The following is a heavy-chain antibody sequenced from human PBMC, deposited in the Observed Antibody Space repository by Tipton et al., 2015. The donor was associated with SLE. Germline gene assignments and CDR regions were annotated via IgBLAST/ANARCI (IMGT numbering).Heavy chain of an antibody. CDR1: GYSISSGYY. J-gene: IGHJ6*02. CDR3: AKGVDV. V-gene: IGHV3-23*01. Sequence: LSLTCTVSGYSISSGYYWGWIRQPPGKGLEWVSAISGSGGSTYYADSVKGRFTISRDNSKNTLYLQMNSLRAEDTAVYYCAKGVDVWGQGTTVTVSS. CDR2: ISGSGGST.